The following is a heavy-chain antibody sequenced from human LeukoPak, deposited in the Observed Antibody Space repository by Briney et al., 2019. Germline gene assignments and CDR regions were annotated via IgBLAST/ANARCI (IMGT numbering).Heavy chain of an antibody. CDR1: GGSFSGYC. CDR2: INHSGST. J-gene: IGHJ4*02. Sequence: PSETLSLTCAVYGGSFSGYCWSWIRQPPGKGLEWIGEINHSGSTNYNPSLKSRVTISVDTSKNQFSLKLSSVTAADTAVYYCVRGDEYSSSSGGYYFDYWGQGTLVTVSS. CDR3: VRGDEYSSSSGGYYFDY. D-gene: IGHD6-6*01. V-gene: IGHV4-34*01.